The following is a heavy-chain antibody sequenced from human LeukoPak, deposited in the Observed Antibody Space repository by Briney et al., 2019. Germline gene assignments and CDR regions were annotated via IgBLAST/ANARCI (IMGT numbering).Heavy chain of an antibody. V-gene: IGHV1-24*01. CDR1: RYTLTELS. J-gene: IGHJ3*02. CDR2: FDPEDGET. CDR3: ATDRWELLRAFDI. D-gene: IGHD1-26*01. Sequence: ASVKVSCKVSRYTLTELSMHWVRQAPGKGLEWMGGFDPEDGETIYAQKFQGRVTMAEDTSTDTAYMELSSLRSEDTAVHYCATDRWELLRAFDIWGQGTMVTVS.